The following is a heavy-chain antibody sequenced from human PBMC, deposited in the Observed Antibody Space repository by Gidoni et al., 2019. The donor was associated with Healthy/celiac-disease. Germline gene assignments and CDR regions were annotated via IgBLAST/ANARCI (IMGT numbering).Heavy chain of an antibody. Sequence: EVQLVESGGGLVQPGGSLRLSCAASGFTFRSYEMNWVRQAPGKGLEWVSYISSSGSTIYYADTVRGRFTISRDNAKSSLYLQMNSLRAEDTAVYYCAIPLYYDNSGYAFDIWGQGTMVTVSS. V-gene: IGHV3-48*03. CDR1: GFTFRSYE. CDR2: ISSSGSTI. J-gene: IGHJ3*02. D-gene: IGHD3-22*01. CDR3: AIPLYYDNSGYAFDI.